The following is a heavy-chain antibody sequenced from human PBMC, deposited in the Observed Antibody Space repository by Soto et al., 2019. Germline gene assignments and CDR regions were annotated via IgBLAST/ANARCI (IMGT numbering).Heavy chain of an antibody. CDR2: IDLDIGDT. CDR3: ALEPTGTAGFDY. D-gene: IGHD2-21*02. Sequence: ASVKVSCKASGHTFTGHHMHWVRQAPGQGLEWMGLIDLDIGDTKYAQKFQGRVTSTSDTSITTAYMELRGLRSGDTAVYYCALEPTGTAGFDYWGQGTLVTVSS. CDR1: GHTFTGHH. J-gene: IGHJ4*02. V-gene: IGHV1-2*02.